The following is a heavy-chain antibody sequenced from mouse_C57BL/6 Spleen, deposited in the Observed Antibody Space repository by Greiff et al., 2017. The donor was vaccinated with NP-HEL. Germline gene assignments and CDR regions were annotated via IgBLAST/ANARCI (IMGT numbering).Heavy chain of an antibody. D-gene: IGHD1-1*01. CDR2: ISSGSSTI. Sequence: EVQGVESGGGLVKPGGSLKLSCAASGFTFSDYGMHWVRQAPEKGLEWVAYISSGSSTIYYADTVKGRFTISRDNAKNTLLLQMTSLRSEDTAMYYCARETTVVATNYYAMDYWGQGTSVTVSS. CDR3: ARETTVVATNYYAMDY. CDR1: GFTFSDYG. V-gene: IGHV5-17*01. J-gene: IGHJ4*01.